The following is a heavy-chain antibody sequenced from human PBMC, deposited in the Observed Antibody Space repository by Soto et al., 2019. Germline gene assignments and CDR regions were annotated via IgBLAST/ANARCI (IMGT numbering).Heavy chain of an antibody. J-gene: IGHJ4*02. D-gene: IGHD4-17*01. Sequence: GGSLRLSCAASGFTFSSYAMSWVRQAPGKGLEWVSTISGSGGSTYYADSVKGRFTISRDNSKNTLYLQMNSLRAEDTAVYYCAKDIRFQGTTVTIIDYWGQGTLVTVSS. CDR1: GFTFSSYA. CDR2: ISGSGGST. CDR3: AKDIRFQGTTVTIIDY. V-gene: IGHV3-23*01.